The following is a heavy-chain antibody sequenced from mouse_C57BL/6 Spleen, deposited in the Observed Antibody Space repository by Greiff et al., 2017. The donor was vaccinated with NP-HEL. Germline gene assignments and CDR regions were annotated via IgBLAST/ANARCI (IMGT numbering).Heavy chain of an antibody. V-gene: IGHV5-16*02. J-gene: IGHJ2*01. D-gene: IGHD1-1*01. Sequence: EVQLVESEGGLVQPGSSMKLSCTASGFTFSDYYMAWVRQVPEKGLEWVANINYDGSSTYYLDSLKSRFIISSDNAKNILYLQMSSLKSEDTATYYCARRDYGSQYYFDYWGQGTTLTVSS. CDR1: GFTFSDYY. CDR2: INYDGSST. CDR3: ARRDYGSQYYFDY.